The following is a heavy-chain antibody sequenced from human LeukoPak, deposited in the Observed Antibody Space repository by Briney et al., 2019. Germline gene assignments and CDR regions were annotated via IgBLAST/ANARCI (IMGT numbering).Heavy chain of an antibody. CDR1: GFSFSSFW. V-gene: IGHV3-7*04. J-gene: IGHJ6*02. CDR3: ARARDMGV. CDR2: INQDGGEK. Sequence: QPGGSLRLSCAASGFSFSSFWMSWVRQAPGKGLEWVANINQDGGEKYYVDSVKGRFSISRDNAKNSLYVQMNSLRAEDTAVYYCARARDMGVWGQGTTVTVSS.